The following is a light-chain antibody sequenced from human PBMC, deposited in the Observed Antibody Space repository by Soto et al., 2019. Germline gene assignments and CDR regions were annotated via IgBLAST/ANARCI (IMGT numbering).Light chain of an antibody. J-gene: IGLJ2*01. V-gene: IGLV1-40*01. CDR2: GKS. CDR1: SSNIGAGYD. Sequence: QSVLTQPPSVSGAPVQSVTISCTGSSSNIGAGYDVHWYQQLPGTAPRLLIYGKSNRPSGVPDRFSGSKSGTSASLAITGLQAEDEADYYCQSYDSSLSVVFGGGTKLTVL. CDR3: QSYDSSLSVV.